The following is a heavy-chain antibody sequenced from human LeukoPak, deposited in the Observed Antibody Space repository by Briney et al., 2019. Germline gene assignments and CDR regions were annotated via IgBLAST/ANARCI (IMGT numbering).Heavy chain of an antibody. CDR1: GDSVSSNNGA. CDR3: ARDLGNTGWYTFDY. J-gene: IGHJ4*02. D-gene: IGHD6-19*01. Sequence: SQTLSLTCDISGDSVSSNNGAWNWIRQSPSRGLEWLGRTYYRSKWYNDYAGSLNGRITISPDTSKNQFSLHLNSVTPEDTAVYYCARDLGNTGWYTFDYWGQGILVTASS. CDR2: TYYRSKWYN. V-gene: IGHV6-1*01.